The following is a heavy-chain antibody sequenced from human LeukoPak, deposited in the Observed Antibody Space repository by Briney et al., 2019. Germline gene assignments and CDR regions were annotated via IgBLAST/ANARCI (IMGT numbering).Heavy chain of an antibody. CDR2: FDPEDGET. CDR3: ATFRYCSSTSCHRVQYYYYGMDV. J-gene: IGHJ6*02. D-gene: IGHD2-2*01. Sequence: SVXVSXKASXYTFTSYGISWVRQAPGKGLEWMGGFDPEDGETIYAQKFQGRVTMTEDTSTDTAYMELSSLRSEDTAVYYCATFRYCSSTSCHRVQYYYYGMDVWGQGTTVTVSS. CDR1: XYTFTSYG. V-gene: IGHV1-24*01.